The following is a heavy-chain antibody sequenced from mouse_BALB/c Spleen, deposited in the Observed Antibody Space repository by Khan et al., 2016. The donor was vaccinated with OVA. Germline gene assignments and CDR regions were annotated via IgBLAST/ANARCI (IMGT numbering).Heavy chain of an antibody. CDR3: ARRNYFGYTFAY. J-gene: IGHJ3*01. V-gene: IGHV1-77*01. Sequence: QVRLQQSGAELARPGASVKLSCKASDYTFTDYYINWVKQRTGQGLEWIGEISPGSGDTYYNEKFKGKTTLTADKSSSTVYMQLSSLTAEASAVYFCARRNYFGYTFAYWGQGTLVTVSA. D-gene: IGHD1-2*01. CDR1: DYTFTDYY. CDR2: ISPGSGDT.